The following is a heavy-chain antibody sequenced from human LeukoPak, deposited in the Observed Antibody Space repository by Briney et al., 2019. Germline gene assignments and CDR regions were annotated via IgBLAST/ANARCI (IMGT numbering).Heavy chain of an antibody. V-gene: IGHV1-69*05. D-gene: IGHD2-21*02. Sequence: SVKVSCEASGGTFSSYAISWVRLAPGQGLEWMGRIIPIFGTANYAQKFQGRVTITTDESTSTAYMELSSLRSEDTAVYYCAREARDIAAYCGGDCDPPFYYFDYWGQGTLVTVSS. CDR2: IIPIFGTA. CDR1: GGTFSSYA. CDR3: AREARDIAAYCGGDCDPPFYYFDY. J-gene: IGHJ4*02.